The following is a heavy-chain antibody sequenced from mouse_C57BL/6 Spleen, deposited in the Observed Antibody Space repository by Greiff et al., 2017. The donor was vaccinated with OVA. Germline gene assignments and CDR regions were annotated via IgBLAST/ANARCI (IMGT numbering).Heavy chain of an antibody. J-gene: IGHJ1*03. V-gene: IGHV5-16*02. CDR2: INYDGSST. CDR3: ARRLYDYWYFDV. D-gene: IGHD2-3*01. Sequence: EVMLVESEGGLVQPGSSMKLSCTASGFTFSDYYMAWVRQVPEKGLEWVANINYDGSSTYYLDSLKSRFIISRDNAKNILYLQMSSLKSEDTATYYCARRLYDYWYFDVWGTGTTVTVSS. CDR1: GFTFSDYY.